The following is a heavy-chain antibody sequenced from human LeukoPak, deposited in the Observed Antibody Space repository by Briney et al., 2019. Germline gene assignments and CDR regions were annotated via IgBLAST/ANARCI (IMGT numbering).Heavy chain of an antibody. V-gene: IGHV4-34*01. CDR1: GGSFSGYY. CDR3: ARGLDYYYDSSGLADY. D-gene: IGHD3-22*01. CDR2: INHSGSA. Sequence: SETLSLTCAVYGGSFSGYYWSWIRQPPGKGLEWIGEINHSGSANYNPSLKSRVTISVDTSKNQFSLKLSSVTAADTAVYYCARGLDYYYDSSGLADYWGQGTLVTVSS. J-gene: IGHJ4*02.